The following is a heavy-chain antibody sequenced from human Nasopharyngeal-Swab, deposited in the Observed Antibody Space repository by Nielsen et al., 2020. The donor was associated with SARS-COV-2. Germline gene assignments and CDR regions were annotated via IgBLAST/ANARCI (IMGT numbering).Heavy chain of an antibody. CDR1: GYTFTIYG. CDR3: ANRAVAGCFDY. V-gene: IGHV1-18*01. D-gene: IGHD6-19*01. J-gene: IGHJ4*02. Sequence: ASLQVSCSASGYTFTIYGITWVRQPPGQGLEWMGWISAYNGNTNDAQKLQGRVTITTDTSTNTAYMELRSLRSDDTAVYYCANRAVAGCFDYWGQGTLVTVSS. CDR2: ISAYNGNT.